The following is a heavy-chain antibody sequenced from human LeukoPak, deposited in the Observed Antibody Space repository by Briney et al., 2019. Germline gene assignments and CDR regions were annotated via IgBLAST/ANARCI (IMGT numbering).Heavy chain of an antibody. D-gene: IGHD6-13*01. Sequence: GGSLRLSCAASGFTFSSYSMNWVRQAPGKGLEWVSSISSSSSYIYYADSVKGRFTISRDNAKNSLYLQMNSLRAEDTAVYYCARAKVAAAGSLSYYMDVWGKGTTVTVSS. J-gene: IGHJ6*03. CDR2: ISSSSSYI. V-gene: IGHV3-21*01. CDR3: ARAKVAAAGSLSYYMDV. CDR1: GFTFSSYS.